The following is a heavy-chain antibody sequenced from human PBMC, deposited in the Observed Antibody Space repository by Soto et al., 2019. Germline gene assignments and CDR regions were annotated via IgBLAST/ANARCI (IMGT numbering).Heavy chain of an antibody. J-gene: IGHJ4*02. Sequence: SETLSLTCTVSGGSSRSGGYSWSWIRQPPGKGLEWIGYIYHSGSTYYNPSLKSRVTISVDRSKNQFSLKLSSVTAADTAVYYCARENNVLPGGYFDYWGQGTLVTVSS. D-gene: IGHD3-10*01. CDR1: GGSSRSGGYS. CDR2: IYHSGST. CDR3: ARENNVLPGGYFDY. V-gene: IGHV4-30-2*01.